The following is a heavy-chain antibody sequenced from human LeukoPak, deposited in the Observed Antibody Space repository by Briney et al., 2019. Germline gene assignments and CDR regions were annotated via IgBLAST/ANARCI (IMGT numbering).Heavy chain of an antibody. D-gene: IGHD4-11*01. CDR1: GGSISSYY. J-gene: IGHJ4*02. CDR2: IYTSGST. CDR3: ARGGTDYGNYAGHLLFDY. Sequence: SETLSLTCTVSGGSISSYYWSWIRQPAGKGLEWIGRIYTSGSTNYNPTLKSRVTMSVDTSKNQFSLKLSSVTAADTAVYYCARGGTDYGNYAGHLLFDYWGQGTLVTVSS. V-gene: IGHV4-4*07.